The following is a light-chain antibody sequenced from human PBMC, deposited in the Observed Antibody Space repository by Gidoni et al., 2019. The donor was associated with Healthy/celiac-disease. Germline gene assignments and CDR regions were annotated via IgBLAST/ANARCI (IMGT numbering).Light chain of an antibody. J-gene: IGLJ2*01. CDR3: SSYTSSSTPGV. Sequence: QSALTHPASVSGSPGQSITISCTGTSSDVGGYNYVSWYQQHPGKAPKLMIYDVSNRPSGVSNRFSGSKSGNTASLTISGLQAEDEADYYCSSYTSSSTPGVFGGGTKLTVL. CDR2: DVS. CDR1: SSDVGGYNY. V-gene: IGLV2-14*01.